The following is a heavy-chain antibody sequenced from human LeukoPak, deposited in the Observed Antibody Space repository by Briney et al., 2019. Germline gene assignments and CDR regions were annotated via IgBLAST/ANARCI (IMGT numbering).Heavy chain of an antibody. V-gene: IGHV3-7*01. Sequence: GGSLRLSCAASGFPVSSNFMSWVRQAPGKGPEWVANIRQDGSQKYYVDSVKGRFTISRDNAKNSMYLQMNSLRAEDTAVYYCAREARISIFGVVFDPWGQGTLVTVSS. CDR3: AREARISIFGVVFDP. D-gene: IGHD3-3*01. CDR2: IRQDGSQK. CDR1: GFPVSSNF. J-gene: IGHJ5*02.